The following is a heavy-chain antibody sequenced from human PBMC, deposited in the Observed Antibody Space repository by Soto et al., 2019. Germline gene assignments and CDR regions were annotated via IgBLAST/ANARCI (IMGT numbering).Heavy chain of an antibody. Sequence: SETLSLTCTVSGGSTSSYYWSWIRQPPGKGLEWIGYIYYSGSTNYNPSLKSRVNMSLDTSKNQFSLKLSSVTAADTSVYYCARDGSGSYRYFDYWGQGTLVTVSS. J-gene: IGHJ4*02. CDR1: GGSTSSYY. CDR2: IYYSGST. V-gene: IGHV4-59*01. CDR3: ARDGSGSYRYFDY. D-gene: IGHD3-10*01.